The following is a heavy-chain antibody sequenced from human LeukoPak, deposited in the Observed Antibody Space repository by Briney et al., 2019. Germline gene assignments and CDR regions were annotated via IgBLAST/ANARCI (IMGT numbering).Heavy chain of an antibody. CDR3: ARTTVFDY. J-gene: IGHJ4*02. V-gene: IGHV3-48*02. CDR2: INTSGRTI. CDR1: GFTFSNYI. Sequence: GGSLRLSCATSGFTFSNYIMSWVRQAPGKGLEWVSYINTSGRTIYYAASVKGRFIISRNNVRKSVSLQMNSLRDEETAVYSCARTTVFDYWGQGTLVTVSS. D-gene: IGHD1-14*01.